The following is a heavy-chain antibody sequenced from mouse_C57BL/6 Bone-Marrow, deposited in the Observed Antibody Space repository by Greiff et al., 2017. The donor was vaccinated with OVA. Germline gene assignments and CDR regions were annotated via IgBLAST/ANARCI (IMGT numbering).Heavy chain of an antibody. J-gene: IGHJ4*01. CDR2: IDPETGGT. CDR3: TATVGSLYAMDY. Sequence: VHLVESGAELVRPGASVTLSCKASGYTFTDYEMHWVKQTPVHGLAWIGAIDPETGGTAYNQKFKGKAILTADKSSSTAYMELRSLTSEDSAVYYCTATVGSLYAMDYWGQGTSVTVSS. D-gene: IGHD1-1*01. V-gene: IGHV1-15*01. CDR1: GYTFTDYE.